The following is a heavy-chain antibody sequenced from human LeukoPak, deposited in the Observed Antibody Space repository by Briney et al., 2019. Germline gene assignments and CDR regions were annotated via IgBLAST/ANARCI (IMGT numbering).Heavy chain of an antibody. J-gene: IGHJ4*02. D-gene: IGHD3-3*01. CDR3: ARGGDYDFWSGYCFDY. CDR1: GDTFSTNG. Sequence: ASVKVSCKASGDTFSTNGISWVRQAPGQGLEWMGWINPNSGGTNYAQKFQGRVTMTRDTSISTAYMELSRLRSDVTAVYYCARGGDYDFWSGYCFDYWGQGTLVTVSS. CDR2: INPNSGGT. V-gene: IGHV1-2*02.